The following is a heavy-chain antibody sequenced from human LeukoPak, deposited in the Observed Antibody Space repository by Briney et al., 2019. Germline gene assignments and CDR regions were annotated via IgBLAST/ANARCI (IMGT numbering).Heavy chain of an antibody. Sequence: SETLSLTCTVSGGSLNSYYWSWIRQPPGKGLEWIGYIYHSGSTDYNPSLKSRVTISVDTSQNHFSLKLSSVTAADTAVYYCARSSRGTSDYYGMDVWGQGTTVTVSS. J-gene: IGHJ6*02. CDR3: ARSSRGTSDYYGMDV. D-gene: IGHD1-1*01. CDR1: GGSLNSYY. V-gene: IGHV4-59*01. CDR2: IYHSGST.